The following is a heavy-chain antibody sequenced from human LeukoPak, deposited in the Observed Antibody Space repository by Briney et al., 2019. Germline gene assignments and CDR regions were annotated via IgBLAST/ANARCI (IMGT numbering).Heavy chain of an antibody. Sequence: GGSLRLSCAASGSTFSSYAMSWVRQAPGKGLEWVSAISGSGGSTYYADSVKGRFTISRDNSKNTLYLQMNSLRAEDTAVYYCAKALVGGYYYNDYWGQGTLVTVSS. D-gene: IGHD3-22*01. CDR2: ISGSGGST. V-gene: IGHV3-23*01. J-gene: IGHJ4*02. CDR3: AKALVGGYYYNDY. CDR1: GSTFSSYA.